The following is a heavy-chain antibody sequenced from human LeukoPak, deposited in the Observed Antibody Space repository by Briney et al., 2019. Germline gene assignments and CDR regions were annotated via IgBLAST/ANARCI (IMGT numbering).Heavy chain of an antibody. J-gene: IGHJ5*02. CDR3: ARVVTAAWDWFDP. CDR1: GFTFSSYS. CDR2: ISSSGSFI. V-gene: IGHV3-21*01. D-gene: IGHD2-2*01. Sequence: GGSLRLSCAASGFTFSSYSMNWVRQAPGKGLEWVSSISSSGSFIYYADSVKGRLTTSRDNAKNSLYLQINSLRADDTAVYYCARVVTAAWDWFDPWGQGTLVTVSS.